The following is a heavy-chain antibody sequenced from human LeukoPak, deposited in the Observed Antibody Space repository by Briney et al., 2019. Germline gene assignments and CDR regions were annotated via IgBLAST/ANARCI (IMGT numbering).Heavy chain of an antibody. V-gene: IGHV4-38-2*02. CDR3: ARGGTSHFDY. J-gene: IGHJ4*02. CDR1: GYSISSGYY. D-gene: IGHD2-2*01. Sequence: SETLSLTCTVSGYSISSGYYWGWIRQPPGKGLEWIGSIYHSGSTYYNPSLKSRVTISVDTSKNQFSLKLSSVTAADTAVYYCARGGTSHFDYWGQGTLVTVSS. CDR2: IYHSGST.